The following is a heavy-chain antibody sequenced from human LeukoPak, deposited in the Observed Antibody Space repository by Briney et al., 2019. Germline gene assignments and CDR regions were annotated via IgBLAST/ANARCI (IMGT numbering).Heavy chain of an antibody. Sequence: GGSLRLSCAASGFTFSSYGMHWVRQAPGKGLEWVAVISYDGSNKYYADSVKGRFTISRDNSKNTLYLQMNSLRAEDTAVYYCAKDRALGWFEVIDYWGQGTLVTVSS. J-gene: IGHJ4*02. V-gene: IGHV3-30*18. D-gene: IGHD3-3*01. CDR2: ISYDGSNK. CDR3: AKDRALGWFEVIDY. CDR1: GFTFSSYG.